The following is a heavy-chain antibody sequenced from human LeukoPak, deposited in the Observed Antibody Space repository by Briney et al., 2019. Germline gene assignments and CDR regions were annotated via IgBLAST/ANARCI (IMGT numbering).Heavy chain of an antibody. Sequence: SVKVSCKASGGTFSSYAISWVRQAPGQGLEWMGRIIPILGIANYAQKFQGRVTITADKSTSTAYMELSSLRAEDTAVYYRAKDPQQWLVTGGAFDIWGQGTMVTVSS. J-gene: IGHJ3*02. CDR1: GGTFSSYA. D-gene: IGHD6-19*01. CDR2: IIPILGIA. V-gene: IGHV1-69*04. CDR3: AKDPQQWLVTGGAFDI.